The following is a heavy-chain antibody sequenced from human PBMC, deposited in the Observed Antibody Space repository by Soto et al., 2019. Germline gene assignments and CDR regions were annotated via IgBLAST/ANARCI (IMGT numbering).Heavy chain of an antibody. J-gene: IGHJ6*03. CDR2: IYYSGST. Sequence: SETLSLTCTVSGGSISSSSYYWGWIRQPQGKGLEWIGSIYYSGSTYYNPSLKSRVTISVDTSKNQFSLKLSSVTAADTAVYYCARLGPRHMDVWGKGTTVTVSS. CDR3: ARLGPRHMDV. V-gene: IGHV4-39*01. CDR1: GGSISSSSYY.